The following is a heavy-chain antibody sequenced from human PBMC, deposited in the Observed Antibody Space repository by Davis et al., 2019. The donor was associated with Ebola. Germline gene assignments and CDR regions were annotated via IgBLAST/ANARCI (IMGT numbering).Heavy chain of an antibody. CDR1: GFTFGDYA. CDR2: IRRAGEST. V-gene: IGHV3-23*01. J-gene: IGHJ6*03. CDR3: AKGGFYLYMDV. Sequence: GESLKISCAASGFTFGDYAMSWVRQAPGKGLEWVSTIRRAGESTYYGDSVRGRFTISRDNSMNTVYVQMYSLRADDTAVYYCAKGGFYLYMDVWGKGTTVTVSS. D-gene: IGHD3-16*02.